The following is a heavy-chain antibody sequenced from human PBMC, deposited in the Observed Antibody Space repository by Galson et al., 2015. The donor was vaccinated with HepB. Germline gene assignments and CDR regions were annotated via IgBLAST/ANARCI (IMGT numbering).Heavy chain of an antibody. V-gene: IGHV3-66*02. J-gene: IGHJ3*02. CDR1: GFTVSSNY. Sequence: SLRLSCAASGFTVSSNYMSWVRQAPGKGLEWVSVIYSGGSTYYADSVKGRFTISRDNSKNTLYLQMNSPRAEDTAVYYCARDITAVAPGGHDAFDIWGQGTMVTVSS. D-gene: IGHD6-19*01. CDR3: ARDITAVAPGGHDAFDI. CDR2: IYSGGST.